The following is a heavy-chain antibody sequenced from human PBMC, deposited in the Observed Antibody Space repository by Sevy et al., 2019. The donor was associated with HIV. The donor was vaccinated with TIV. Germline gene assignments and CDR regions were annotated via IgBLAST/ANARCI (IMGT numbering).Heavy chain of an antibody. CDR3: ARDPGLLSYYYDAQYFQH. J-gene: IGHJ1*01. V-gene: IGHV7-4-1*02. Sequence: ASVKVSCKASGYTFTHYAVNWVRQAPGQGLEWMGWINTDTGNPTYAKGFTGRFVFSLDTSVSTAYLQISSLKAEDTAVYFCARDPGLLSYYYDAQYFQHWGQGTLVTVSS. CDR1: GYTFTHYA. D-gene: IGHD3-22*01. CDR2: INTDTGNP.